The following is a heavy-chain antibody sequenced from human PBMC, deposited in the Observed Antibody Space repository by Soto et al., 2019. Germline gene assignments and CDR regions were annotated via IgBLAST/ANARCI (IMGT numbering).Heavy chain of an antibody. D-gene: IGHD4-17*01. CDR1: GGSFSGYH. CDR2: INHSEGT. V-gene: IGHV4-34*01. Sequence: PSETLSLTCAVYGGSFSGYHWSWIRQSPGKGLEWIGEINHSEGTNYNPSLKSRVTISVDTSTNQFSLKLSSVTAADTAVYYCARSRMVTTPFYYFGYWGQGILVTVSS. J-gene: IGHJ4*02. CDR3: ARSRMVTTPFYYFGY.